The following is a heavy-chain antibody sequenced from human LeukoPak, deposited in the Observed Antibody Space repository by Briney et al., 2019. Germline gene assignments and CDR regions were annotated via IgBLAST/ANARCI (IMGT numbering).Heavy chain of an antibody. CDR2: IYYGETT. V-gene: IGHV4-39*01. D-gene: IGHD1-26*01. Sequence: SSETLSLTCTVSGASISSSNFYWDWIRQSPGKGLEWIGNIYYGETTSYNPSFKSRVTISVDSSKNRFSLKVNSVTAADTAMYFCVRHYVLHIVGPSYWGQGILVTVSS. CDR1: GASISSSNFY. J-gene: IGHJ4*02. CDR3: VRHYVLHIVGPSY.